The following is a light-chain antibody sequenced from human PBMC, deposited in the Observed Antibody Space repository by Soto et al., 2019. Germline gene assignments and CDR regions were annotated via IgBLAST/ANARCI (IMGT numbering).Light chain of an antibody. CDR3: QQRSNLIT. J-gene: IGKJ5*01. CDR2: AAS. CDR1: QSVSSHY. V-gene: IGKV3D-20*02. Sequence: EIVLTQSPGTLSLSPGERATLSCRASQSVSSHYLAWYQQKPGQAPRLLIYAASSRATGIPVRFSGSGSGTDFTLTISSLEPEDFAVYYCQQRSNLITFGQGTRLEIK.